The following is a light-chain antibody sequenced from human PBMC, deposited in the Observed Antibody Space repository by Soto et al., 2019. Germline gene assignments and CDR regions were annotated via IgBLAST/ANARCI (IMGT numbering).Light chain of an antibody. J-gene: IGKJ3*01. CDR3: QRYYSTPT. V-gene: IGKV4-1*01. CDR2: WAS. Sequence: DIVMTQSPDSLAVSLGERATINCKSSQSVLYSSNNKKYLAWYQQKPGQPPKLLIYWASTRESGVPDRFSGSGSGTDFTLTFSSLQAGDVAVYYCQRYYSTPTFGPGTKVDIK. CDR1: QSVLYSSNNKKY.